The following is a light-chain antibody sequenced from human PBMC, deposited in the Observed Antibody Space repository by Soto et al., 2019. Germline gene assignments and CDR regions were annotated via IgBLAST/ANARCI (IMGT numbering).Light chain of an antibody. V-gene: IGKV1-9*01. CDR2: DAS. Sequence: IQLTQSPSSLSASVGDRVTITCRASQDITKYLAWYQQKPGKAPNLLIYDASTLHSGVPSRFSGSGSGTDFTLTVSGLRPEDFATYYCQQLSSYPSTFGGGTKVEIK. CDR3: QQLSSYPST. CDR1: QDITKY. J-gene: IGKJ4*01.